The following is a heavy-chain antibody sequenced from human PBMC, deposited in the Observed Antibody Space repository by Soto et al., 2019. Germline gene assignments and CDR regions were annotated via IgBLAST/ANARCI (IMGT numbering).Heavy chain of an antibody. D-gene: IGHD1-20*01. CDR1: GGSISSYS. CDR2: IYYSGST. CDR3: ARVTCESGSGRLRVTFDY. J-gene: IGHJ4*02. V-gene: IGHV4-59*12. Sequence: SETLSLTCTVSGGSISSYSWSWIRQPPGKELEWIGYIYYSGSTTYNPSLKSRGTISVDTSKNKFALKLRSVTAAGTAVYYCARVTCESGSGRLRVTFDYWGQGTLVTVSA.